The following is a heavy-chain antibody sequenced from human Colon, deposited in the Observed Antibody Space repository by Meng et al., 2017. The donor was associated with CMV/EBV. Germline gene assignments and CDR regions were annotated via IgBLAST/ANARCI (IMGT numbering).Heavy chain of an antibody. CDR2: IRHDETNI. V-gene: IGHV3-30*02. CDR3: AKGRAANDWNDFDY. J-gene: IGHJ4*02. Sequence: GGSLRLSCEAFGFSLSNYGMHWVRRVPGKGLEWVAFIRHDETNIYYAESVKGRFSISRDTSQNTISLLMNSLRPGDTAVYYCAKGRAANDWNDFDYWGQGTLVTVSS. D-gene: IGHD1-1*01. CDR1: GFSLSNYG.